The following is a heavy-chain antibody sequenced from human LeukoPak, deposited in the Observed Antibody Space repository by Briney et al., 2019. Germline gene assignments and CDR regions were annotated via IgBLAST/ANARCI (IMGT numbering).Heavy chain of an antibody. CDR3: AKAGAVRFDP. D-gene: IGHD3-10*01. Sequence: GGSLRLSCEASGFTFSTSWMYWVRQAPGKGLEWVSRINGDGSDPSYADFVKGRFTISRDNSKNTLYLQMDSLRAEDTAIYYCAKAGAVRFDPWGQGTLVTVSS. J-gene: IGHJ5*02. CDR1: GFTFSTSW. CDR2: INGDGSDP. V-gene: IGHV3-74*01.